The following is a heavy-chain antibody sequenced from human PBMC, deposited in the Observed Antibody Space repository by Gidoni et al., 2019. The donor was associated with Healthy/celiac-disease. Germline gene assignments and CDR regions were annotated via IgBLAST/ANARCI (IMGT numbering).Heavy chain of an antibody. CDR2: INPNIGGT. J-gene: IGHJ3*02. CDR3: ARAQRGGYSYGDDAFDI. CDR1: GYSFTAYY. D-gene: IGHD5-18*01. Sequence: QVQLVQSGAAVKKPGASVKSFCKSSGYSFTAYYMHWVRRAPGHGLEGLGWINPNIGGTNDAKKFQGRVTMTRDTSSSTAYMGLSRLRSDDTAVYYGARAQRGGYSYGDDAFDIWGQGTMVTVSS. V-gene: IGHV1-2*02.